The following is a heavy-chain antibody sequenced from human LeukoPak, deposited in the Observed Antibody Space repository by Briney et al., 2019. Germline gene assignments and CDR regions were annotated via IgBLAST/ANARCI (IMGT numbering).Heavy chain of an antibody. J-gene: IGHJ4*02. CDR3: AKSSRGTMVRVLDY. Sequence: GGTLRLSCAASGSTFSSYGMSWVRQAPGKGLEWVSAISGSGGSTYYADSVKGRFTISRDNSKNTLYLQMNSLGAEDTAVYYCAKSSRGTMVRVLDYWGQGTLVTVSS. CDR2: ISGSGGST. D-gene: IGHD3-10*01. V-gene: IGHV3-23*01. CDR1: GSTFSSYG.